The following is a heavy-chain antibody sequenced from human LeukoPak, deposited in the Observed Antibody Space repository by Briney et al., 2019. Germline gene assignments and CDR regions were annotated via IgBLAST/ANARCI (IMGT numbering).Heavy chain of an antibody. CDR2: INPNNGAT. D-gene: IGHD1-26*01. CDR1: GYTFTGYY. J-gene: IGHJ4*02. V-gene: IGHV1-2*06. Sequence: ASVKVSCKASGYTFTGYYMHWVRQAPGQGLEWMGRINPNNGATNYAQKLQGRVTITGDTSISAAYMELSSLRSDDTAVYYCTRESGSYHGNDYWGQGTLVTVSS. CDR3: TRESGSYHGNDY.